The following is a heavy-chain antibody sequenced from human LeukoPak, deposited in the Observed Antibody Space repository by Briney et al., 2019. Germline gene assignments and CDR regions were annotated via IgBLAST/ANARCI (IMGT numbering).Heavy chain of an antibody. V-gene: IGHV1-8*02. D-gene: IGHD3-10*01. CDR2: MNPNSGNT. J-gene: IGHJ6*03. CDR3: ARGASGSLLRVIYYYYMDV. Sequence: ASVKVSCKASGGTFSSYAISWVRQATGQGLEWMGWMNPNSGNTGYAQKFQGRVTMTRNTSISTAYMELSSLRSEDTAVYYCARGASGSLLRVIYYYYMDVWGKGTTVTISS. CDR1: GGTFSSYA.